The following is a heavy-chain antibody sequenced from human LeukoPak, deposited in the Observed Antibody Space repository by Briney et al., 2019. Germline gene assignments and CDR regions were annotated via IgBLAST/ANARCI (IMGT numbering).Heavy chain of an antibody. CDR2: INTNTGNP. CDR3: ARVLAGYGDRNDAFDI. D-gene: IGHD4-17*01. V-gene: IGHV7-4-1*02. J-gene: IGHJ3*02. CDR1: GYTFTSYA. Sequence: ASVKVSCKASGYTFTSYAMNWVRQAPGQGLEWMGWINTNTGNPTYAQGFTGRFVFSLDTSVSTAYLQISSLKAEDTAVYYCARVLAGYGDRNDAFDIWGQGTLVTVSS.